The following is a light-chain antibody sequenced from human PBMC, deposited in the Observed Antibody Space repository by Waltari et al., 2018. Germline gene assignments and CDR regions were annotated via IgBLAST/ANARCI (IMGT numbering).Light chain of an antibody. Sequence: DYVLTQTPLSSPVTLGQSASISCRSSQSLVPSNGNTYFGWLHQRPGQPPRPLIYKSSNRFPGVPDRFSGSGAGTDFKLEISRVEAEDVGVYFCVQASHFPRTFGQGTKVEIK. CDR2: KSS. CDR1: QSLVPSNGNTY. CDR3: VQASHFPRT. J-gene: IGKJ1*01. V-gene: IGKV2-24*01.